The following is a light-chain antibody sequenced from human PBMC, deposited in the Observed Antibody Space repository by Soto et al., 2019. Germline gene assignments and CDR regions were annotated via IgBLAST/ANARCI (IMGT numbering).Light chain of an antibody. CDR1: QSVSSY. CDR3: QQRSNWPPN. V-gene: IGKV3-11*01. CDR2: DAS. J-gene: IGKJ4*01. Sequence: EIVLTQSPATLSLSPGERATLSCRASQSVSSYLAWYQQKPGQAPRLLIYDASNRTTGIPARFSGSGSGTDFTLNISGLEPEDFAVYYCQQRSNWPPNFGGGTKVDIK.